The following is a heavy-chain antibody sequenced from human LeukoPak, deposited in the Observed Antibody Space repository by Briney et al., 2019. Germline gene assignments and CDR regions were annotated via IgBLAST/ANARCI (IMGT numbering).Heavy chain of an antibody. Sequence: GGSLRLSCAASGLTFSSYSMNWVRQAPGKGLEWVSSINSDSSLMFYAESVKGRFTISRDNARNSLYLQMNSLRAEDTAVYYCIRDLFDDYSLDYWGQGALVTVSS. V-gene: IGHV3-21*01. D-gene: IGHD3-16*01. CDR3: IRDLFDDYSLDY. CDR2: INSDSSLM. CDR1: GLTFSSYS. J-gene: IGHJ4*02.